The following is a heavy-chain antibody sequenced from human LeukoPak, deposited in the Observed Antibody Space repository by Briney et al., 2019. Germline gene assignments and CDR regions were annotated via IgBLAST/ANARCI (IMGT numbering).Heavy chain of an antibody. J-gene: IGHJ6*03. CDR3: ARDRTGQQLISRKEYYYMDV. V-gene: IGHV4-39*07. CDR2: IYYSGST. CDR1: GGSISSGSYY. Sequence: SETLSLTCTVTGGSISSGSYYWGWVRQPPGKGLDWIGSIYYSGSTYYNPSLKSRVTISVDTSKNQFSLKLSSVTAADTAVYYCARDRTGQQLISRKEYYYMDVWGKGTTVTISS. D-gene: IGHD4-11*01.